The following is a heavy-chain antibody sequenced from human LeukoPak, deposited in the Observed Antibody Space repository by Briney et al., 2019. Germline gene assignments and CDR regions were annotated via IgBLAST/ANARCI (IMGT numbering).Heavy chain of an antibody. J-gene: IGHJ3*02. CDR2: INPNSGFT. D-gene: IGHD3-10*01. V-gene: IGHV1-2*02. Sequence: VASVKVSCKASGYTFTGYYMHWVRQAPGQGLEWMGWINPNSGFTNYSQKFQGRVTMTRDTSISTAYMELSRLSSDDTAVYYCARLRDSDGSGSYSEWDAFDIWGQGTMVTVSS. CDR1: GYTFTGYY. CDR3: ARLRDSDGSGSYSEWDAFDI.